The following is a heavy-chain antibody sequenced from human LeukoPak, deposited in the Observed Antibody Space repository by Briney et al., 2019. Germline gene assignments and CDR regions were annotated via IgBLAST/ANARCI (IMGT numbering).Heavy chain of an antibody. CDR1: GGSISSGGYS. Sequence: SETLSLTCAVSGGSISSGGYSWSWIRQPPGKGLEWIGFIYHSGSTYYNPSLKSRVTISVDRSKNQFSLKLSSVTAADTAVYYCARVRDYVLYFDYWGQGTLVTVSS. CDR2: IYHSGST. D-gene: IGHD4-17*01. CDR3: ARVRDYVLYFDY. V-gene: IGHV4-30-2*01. J-gene: IGHJ4*02.